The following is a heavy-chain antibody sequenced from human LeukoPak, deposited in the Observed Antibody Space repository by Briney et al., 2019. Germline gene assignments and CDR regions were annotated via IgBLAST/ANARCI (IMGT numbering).Heavy chain of an antibody. CDR2: ISSSGSTI. D-gene: IGHD4-23*01. CDR1: GFTFSDYY. J-gene: IGHJ5*02. V-gene: IGHV3-11*04. CDR3: ARADYGGNDNLFDP. Sequence: GGSLRLSCAASGFTFSDYYMSWFRQAPGRGLEWVSYISSSGSTIYYADSVKGRFTISRDNAKNSLYLQMNSLRAEDTAVYYCARADYGGNDNLFDPWGQGTLVTVSS.